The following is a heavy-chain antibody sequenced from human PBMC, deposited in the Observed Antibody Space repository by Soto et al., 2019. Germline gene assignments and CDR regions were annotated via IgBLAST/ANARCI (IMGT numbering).Heavy chain of an antibody. V-gene: IGHV1-46*01. CDR1: GYTFTSYY. D-gene: IGHD3-10*01. J-gene: IGHJ6*02. CDR2: INPSGGST. CDR3: ARKHGSGSYLFYYYGMDV. Sequence: ASVKVSCKASGYTFTSYYMHWVRQAPGQGLEWMGIINPSGGSTSYAQKFQGRVTMTRDTSTSTVYMELSSLRSEDTAVYYCARKHGSGSYLFYYYGMDVWGQGTTVTVS.